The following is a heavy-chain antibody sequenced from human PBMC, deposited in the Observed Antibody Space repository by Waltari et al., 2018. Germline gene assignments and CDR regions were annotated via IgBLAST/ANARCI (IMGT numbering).Heavy chain of an antibody. J-gene: IGHJ5*02. CDR3: VREKGGLGGWFDP. V-gene: IGHV4-4*07. CDR1: GSSISVFY. D-gene: IGHD2-15*01. Sequence: QVHLKASGPALVKPSETLSLTCTVSGSSISVFYWSWIRQPAGKGLGWVGRASASGSTNYNPSLKSRITMAADTSRNQFSLTLTDVTAADTAMYYCVREKGGLGGWFDPWGQGIQVTVSS. CDR2: ASASGST.